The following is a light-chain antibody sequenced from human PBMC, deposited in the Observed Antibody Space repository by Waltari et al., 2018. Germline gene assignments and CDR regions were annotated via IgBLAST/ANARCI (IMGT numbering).Light chain of an antibody. J-gene: IGKJ1*01. CDR1: QIISRY. CDR2: GAS. CDR3: QHHFRLPAT. V-gene: IGKV3-20*01. Sequence: IMLTQSPGTLSLSPGERATLSCRASQIISRYLAWYQQKPGQAPRLLIYGASPRATGIPDRFSGSGSGTDFSLTISGLEPEDSAVYYCQHHFRLPATFGQGTKVEIK.